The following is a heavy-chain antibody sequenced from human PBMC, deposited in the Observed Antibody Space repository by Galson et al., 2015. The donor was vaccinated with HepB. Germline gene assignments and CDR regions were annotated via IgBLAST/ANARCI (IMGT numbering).Heavy chain of an antibody. D-gene: IGHD6-6*01. Sequence: SLRLSCAASGFTFSSYAMSWVRQAPGKGLEWVSAISGSGGSTYYADSVKGRFTISRDNSKNTLYMQMNSLRAEDTAVYYCAKSSSSLYYYYGMDVWGQGTTVTVSS. V-gene: IGHV3-23*01. CDR1: GFTFSSYA. CDR2: ISGSGGST. J-gene: IGHJ6*02. CDR3: AKSSSSLYYYYGMDV.